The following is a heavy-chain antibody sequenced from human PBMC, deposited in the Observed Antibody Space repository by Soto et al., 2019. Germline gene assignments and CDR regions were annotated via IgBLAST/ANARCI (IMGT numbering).Heavy chain of an antibody. Sequence: PEETLSLTCAVSSGSISSSNWWSWVRQPPGKGLEWIGEIYHSGSTNYNPSLKSRVTISVDKSKNQFSLKLSSVTAADTAVYYYAAKVIGVLMVYDEYFQHWGQGTLVTVSS. CDR3: AAKVIGVLMVYDEYFQH. V-gene: IGHV4-4*02. CDR1: SGSISSSNW. J-gene: IGHJ1*01. D-gene: IGHD2-8*01. CDR2: IYHSGST.